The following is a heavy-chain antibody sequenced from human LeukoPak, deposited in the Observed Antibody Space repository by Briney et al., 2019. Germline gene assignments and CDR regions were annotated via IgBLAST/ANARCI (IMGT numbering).Heavy chain of an antibody. V-gene: IGHV4-30-2*01. J-gene: IGHJ4*02. Sequence: SETLSLTCTVSGGSLSSGVYYWNWIRQPPGKGLEWLGYIYHSGSAFYNPSLNNRVTISVDRSKNQFSLKLSSVTAADTAVYYCASSAPHFRVPAARKGGVDYWGQGTLVTVSS. D-gene: IGHD2-2*01. CDR2: IYHSGSA. CDR1: GGSLSSGVYY. CDR3: ASSAPHFRVPAARKGGVDY.